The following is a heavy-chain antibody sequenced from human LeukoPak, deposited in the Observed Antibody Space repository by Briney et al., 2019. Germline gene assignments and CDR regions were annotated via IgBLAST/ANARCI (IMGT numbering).Heavy chain of an antibody. Sequence: ASVKVSCKASGYTFTSYGITWVRQAPGQGLEWMGWISAYNGNTNYAQKVQGRVTMTTDTSTSTAYMELRSLRSDDTAVYYCAREMRYRSGGSCHKGGNWFDPWGQGTLVTVSS. CDR1: GYTFTSYG. D-gene: IGHD2-15*01. CDR2: ISAYNGNT. V-gene: IGHV1-18*01. CDR3: AREMRYRSGGSCHKGGNWFDP. J-gene: IGHJ5*02.